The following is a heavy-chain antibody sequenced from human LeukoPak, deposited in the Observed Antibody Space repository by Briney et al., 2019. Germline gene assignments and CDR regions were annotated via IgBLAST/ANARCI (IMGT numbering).Heavy chain of an antibody. CDR1: GYTFTSCG. CDR2: ISVYNGNA. J-gene: IGHJ6*03. V-gene: IGHV1-18*01. Sequence: ASVKVSCKASGYTFTSCGINWVRQAPGQGLEWMGWISVYNGNANYAQKFQGRVTMTTDTSTSTAYMELRSLRSDDTAVYYCARYGITAVAGGDYIDVWGKGTTVTVSS. D-gene: IGHD6-19*01. CDR3: ARYGITAVAGGDYIDV.